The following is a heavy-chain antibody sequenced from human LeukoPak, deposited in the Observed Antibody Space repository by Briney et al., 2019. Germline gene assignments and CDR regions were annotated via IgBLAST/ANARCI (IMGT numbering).Heavy chain of an antibody. CDR3: ARAKVDSSGYYFVSYFDY. CDR2: ISYDGSNK. CDR1: GFTFSSYA. Sequence: GGSLRLSCAASGFTFSSYAMHWVRQAPGKGLEWVAVISYDGSNKYYADSVKGRFTISRDNSKNTLYLQMNSLRAEDTAVYYCARAKVDSSGYYFVSYFDYWGQGTLVTVSS. D-gene: IGHD3-22*01. V-gene: IGHV3-30*04. J-gene: IGHJ4*02.